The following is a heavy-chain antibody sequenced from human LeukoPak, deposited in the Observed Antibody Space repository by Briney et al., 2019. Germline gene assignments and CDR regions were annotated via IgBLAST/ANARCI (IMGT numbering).Heavy chain of an antibody. J-gene: IGHJ4*02. D-gene: IGHD1-26*01. Sequence: ASVTVSCKASGGTFSSYAISWVRQAPGQGLEWMGGIIPIFGTANYAQKFQGRVTITADESTSTAYMELSSLRSEDTAVYYCARGEWEANFDYWGQGTLVTVSS. CDR1: GGTFSSYA. CDR2: IIPIFGTA. CDR3: ARGEWEANFDY. V-gene: IGHV1-69*13.